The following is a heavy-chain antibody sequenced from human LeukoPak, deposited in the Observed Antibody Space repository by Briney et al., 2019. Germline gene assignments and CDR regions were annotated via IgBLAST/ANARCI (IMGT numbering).Heavy chain of an antibody. J-gene: IGHJ4*02. CDR1: GGSISSSDYY. CDR3: SLLWFGESQNY. CDR2: IYYSGST. Sequence: PSETLSPTCTVSGGSISSSDYYWGWIRQPPGKGLEWIGSIYYSGSTYYNPSLKSRATISVDTSKNQFSLKLSSVTAADTAVYYCSLLWFGESQNYWGQGTLVTVSS. V-gene: IGHV4-39*07. D-gene: IGHD3-10*01.